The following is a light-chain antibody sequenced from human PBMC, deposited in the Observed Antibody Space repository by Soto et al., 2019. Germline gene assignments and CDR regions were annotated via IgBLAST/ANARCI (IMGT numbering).Light chain of an antibody. CDR2: EVS. J-gene: IGLJ3*02. CDR1: SRDGGGYNY. V-gene: IGLV2-14*01. CDR3: SSFTSSSTPV. Sequence: QSALTQPASLSGYPGQSITVSCTGTSRDGGGYNYVSWSQQHPGNAPKLIIYEVSDRPSGVSNRFSGSKSGNTASLTISGLQAEDEADYYCSSFTSSSTPVFGGGTKLTVL.